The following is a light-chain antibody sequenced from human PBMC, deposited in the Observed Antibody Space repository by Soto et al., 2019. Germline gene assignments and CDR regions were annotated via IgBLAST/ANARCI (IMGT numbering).Light chain of an antibody. V-gene: IGKV3-15*01. J-gene: IGKJ2*01. CDR2: GAS. CDR3: QQSNSWPYT. CDR1: QSVSSN. Sequence: EIVLTQSPATLSVSPGERATLSCRASQSVSSNLAWYQQKPGQAPRLLIYGASTKTTAVPARFSGSGSGTEFTLTISSLQSEDLAIYYCQQSNSWPYTFGQGTKLEIK.